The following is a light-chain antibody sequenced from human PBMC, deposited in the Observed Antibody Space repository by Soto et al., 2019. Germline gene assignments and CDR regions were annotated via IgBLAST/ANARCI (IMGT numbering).Light chain of an antibody. V-gene: IGKV3D-20*02. J-gene: IGKJ4*01. CDR2: DAS. Sequence: EIVLTQSPGTLSLSPGERATLSCRASQSVSSSYLACYQQKPGQAPRLLIYDASSRATGIPARFSGSGSGTDFTLTISSLEPEDFAVYYCQQHSNWPLTFGGGTKVDI. CDR1: QSVSSSY. CDR3: QQHSNWPLT.